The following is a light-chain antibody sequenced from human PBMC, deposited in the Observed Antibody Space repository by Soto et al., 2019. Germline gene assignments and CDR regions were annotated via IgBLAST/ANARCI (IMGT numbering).Light chain of an antibody. CDR1: QSVSTY. J-gene: IGKJ2*03. V-gene: IGKV3-11*01. Sequence: EIVLTQSPATLSLSPGERATLSCRASQSVSTYLAWYQQKGGQAPRLVIYDAINRATGIPARFSGSGSGTDFTLTISSLEPEYFAVYYCQQRAHWPPYSFGQGTKLEIK. CDR2: DAI. CDR3: QQRAHWPPYS.